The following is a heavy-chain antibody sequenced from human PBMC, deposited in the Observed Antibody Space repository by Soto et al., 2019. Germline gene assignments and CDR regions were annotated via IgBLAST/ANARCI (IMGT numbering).Heavy chain of an antibody. J-gene: IGHJ4*02. D-gene: IGHD2-15*01. Sequence: PSETLSLTCTVSRGSINNSYWTWIRQPPGKRLEWIGYIHYTGSTNYNPSLRGRVTMSVDTSKNQFSLKLTSVTAADTAVYYCVKVAGGGLFDERGPGNLVTVSS. V-gene: IGHV4-59*01. CDR3: VKVAGGGLFDE. CDR2: IHYTGST. CDR1: RGSINNSY.